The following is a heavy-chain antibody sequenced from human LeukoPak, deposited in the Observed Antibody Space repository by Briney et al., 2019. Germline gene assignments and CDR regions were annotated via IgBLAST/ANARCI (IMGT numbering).Heavy chain of an antibody. D-gene: IGHD3-22*01. CDR2: IIPIFGTA. V-gene: IGHV1-69*01. Sequence: SVKVSCKASGGTFSSYAISWVRQAPGQGLEWMGGIIPIFGTANYAQKFQGRVTITADESTSTAYMELSSLRSEDTAVYYCASTGGRGYYDRSGYLSLFDYWGQGTLVTVSS. CDR3: ASTGGRGYYDRSGYLSLFDY. J-gene: IGHJ4*02. CDR1: GGTFSSYA.